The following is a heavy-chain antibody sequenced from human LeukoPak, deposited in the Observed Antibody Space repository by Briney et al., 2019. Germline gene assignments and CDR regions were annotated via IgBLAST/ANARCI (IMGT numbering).Heavy chain of an antibody. J-gene: IGHJ3*02. V-gene: IGHV3-73*01. D-gene: IGHD2-2*02. CDR3: SRLAGYCSSTSCYTAAFDI. Sequence: GGSLKLSCAASGFTFSGSAMHWVRQASGKGLGWVGRIRNKANRSATAYAASVKGRFTISRDDSKNTAYLQMNSLKTEDTAVYYCSRLAGYCSSTSCYTAAFDIWGQGTMVTVSS. CDR2: IRNKANRSAT. CDR1: GFTFSGSA.